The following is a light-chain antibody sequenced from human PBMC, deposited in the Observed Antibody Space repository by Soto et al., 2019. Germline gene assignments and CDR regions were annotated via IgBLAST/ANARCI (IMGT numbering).Light chain of an antibody. CDR1: QSVDIN. V-gene: IGKV3-15*01. Sequence: EIVLTQSPATLSVSPGERVTLSCRASQSVDINLAWYQQKPGQAPRLLIYGASTRATGIPARFSGSGSGTEFTLTISSLQSEDFATYYCQQRQSYPLTFGGGTKVDI. CDR2: GAS. J-gene: IGKJ4*01. CDR3: QQRQSYPLT.